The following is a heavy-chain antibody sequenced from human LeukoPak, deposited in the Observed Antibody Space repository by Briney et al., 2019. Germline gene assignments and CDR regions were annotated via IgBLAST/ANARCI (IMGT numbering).Heavy chain of an antibody. J-gene: IGHJ4*02. Sequence: PGGSLRLSCAASGFTVSSNYMSWVRQAPGKGLEWVSVIYSGGSTYYADSVKGRFTISRDNSKNTLYLQMNSLRAEDTAVYYCARDPRRPAGYSSGWYVFDYWGQGTLVTVSS. CDR3: ARDPRRPAGYSSGWYVFDY. V-gene: IGHV3-66*01. CDR2: IYSGGST. D-gene: IGHD6-19*01. CDR1: GFTVSSNY.